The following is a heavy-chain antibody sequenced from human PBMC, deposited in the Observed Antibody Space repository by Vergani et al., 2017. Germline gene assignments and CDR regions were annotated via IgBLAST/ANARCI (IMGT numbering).Heavy chain of an antibody. J-gene: IGHJ3*01. CDR1: GFTFSNSA. V-gene: IGHV3-23*01. Sequence: EVHLLESGGGQVEAGGSLRLSCVASGFTFSNSAMSWVRQTSGKGLEWVSAISGHGDRTYYADSVKGRFTISRDNSKNTVYLQMNSLRAEDTAVYYCAREYSSTSGRAFDFWGQGTKVTVSS. CDR2: ISGHGDRT. CDR3: AREYSSTSGRAFDF. D-gene: IGHD2-2*01.